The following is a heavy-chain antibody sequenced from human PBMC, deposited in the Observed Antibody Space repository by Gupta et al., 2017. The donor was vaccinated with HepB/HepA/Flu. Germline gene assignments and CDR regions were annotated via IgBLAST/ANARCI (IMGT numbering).Heavy chain of an antibody. CDR2: ICYSGTT. CDR3: GRYSKGSSGLDS. CDR1: GESISSFC. Sequence: QVQLQESGPGLVKPSETLSLTCIVSGESISSFCWSWIRQPPEKGLEWIGNICYSGTTSYNPSLKSRVTISVDTSKAHFSLRLTSVTAADTAVYYCGRYSKGSSGLDSWGQGTLVTVSS. J-gene: IGHJ4*02. D-gene: IGHD6-19*01. V-gene: IGHV4-59*08.